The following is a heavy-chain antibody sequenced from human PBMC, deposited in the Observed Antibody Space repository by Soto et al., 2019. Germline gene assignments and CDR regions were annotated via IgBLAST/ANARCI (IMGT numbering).Heavy chain of an antibody. V-gene: IGHV3-21*01. J-gene: IGHJ1*01. D-gene: IGHD3-10*01. CDR2: ISSSSSYI. CDR1: GFTFSSYS. Sequence: EVQLVESGGGLVKPGGSLRLSCAASGFTFSSYSMNWVRQAPGKGLEWVSSISSSSSYIYYADSVKGRFTISRDNAKNSLYPQMNSLRAEDTAVYYCARDLGEYYYGSWWGQGTLVTVSS. CDR3: ARDLGEYYYGSW.